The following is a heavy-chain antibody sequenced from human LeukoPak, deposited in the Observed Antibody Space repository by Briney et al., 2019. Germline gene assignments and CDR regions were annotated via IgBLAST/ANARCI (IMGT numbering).Heavy chain of an antibody. CDR3: ARAQIQLWSFDY. V-gene: IGHV4-59*01. J-gene: IGHJ4*02. Sequence: SETLSLTCAVYGGSFSGYYWSWIRQPPGKGLEWIGYIYYTGSTNYNPSLKSRVTISVDTSKNQFSLKLSSVTAADTAVYYCARAQIQLWSFDYWGQGTLVTVSS. D-gene: IGHD5-18*01. CDR1: GGSFSGYY. CDR2: IYYTGST.